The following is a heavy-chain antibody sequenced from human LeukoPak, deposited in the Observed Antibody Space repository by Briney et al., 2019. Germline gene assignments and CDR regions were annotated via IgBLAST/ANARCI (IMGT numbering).Heavy chain of an antibody. CDR3: AASAITAGYFDY. Sequence: ASVTVSCKASGYTFTGYYMHWVRQAPGQGLEWMGWINPNSGGTNYAQKFQGRVTMTRDTSISTAYMELSRLRSDDTAVYYCAASAITAGYFDYWGQGTLVTVSS. CDR1: GYTFTGYY. D-gene: IGHD2-21*01. CDR2: INPNSGGT. J-gene: IGHJ4*02. V-gene: IGHV1-2*02.